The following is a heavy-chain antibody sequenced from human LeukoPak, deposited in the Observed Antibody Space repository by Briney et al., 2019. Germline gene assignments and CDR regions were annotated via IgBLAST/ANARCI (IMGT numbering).Heavy chain of an antibody. CDR3: ARSSTSCYNGDCYSHPADY. V-gene: IGHV1-69*05. J-gene: IGHJ4*02. CDR2: IIPIFGTA. Sequence: ASVKVSCKASGYTFTGYYMHWVRQAPGQGLEWMGGIIPIFGTANYAQKFQGRVTITTDESTSTAYMKLSSLRSEDTAVYYCARSSTSCYNGDCYSHPADYWGQGTLVTVSS. CDR1: GYTFTGYY. D-gene: IGHD2-2*02.